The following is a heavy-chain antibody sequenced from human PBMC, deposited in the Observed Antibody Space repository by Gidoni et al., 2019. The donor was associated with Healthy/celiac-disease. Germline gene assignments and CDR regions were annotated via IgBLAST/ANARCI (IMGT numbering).Heavy chain of an antibody. V-gene: IGHV2-5*02. Sequence: QIPLKESGPTLLKPTQTLTLTCTFPAFSLSTSGVGVGGIRQPPGKALEWLALIYWDDDKRYSPSLKSRLTITKDTSKNQVVLTMTNMDPVDTATYYCAHQPGITAAFDIWGQGTMVTVSS. CDR2: IYWDDDK. CDR1: AFSLSTSGVG. CDR3: AHQPGITAAFDI. D-gene: IGHD3-10*01. J-gene: IGHJ3*02.